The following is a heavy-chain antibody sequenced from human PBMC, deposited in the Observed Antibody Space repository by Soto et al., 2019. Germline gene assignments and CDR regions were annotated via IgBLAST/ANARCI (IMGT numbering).Heavy chain of an antibody. CDR3: AREKQTRYYYYYGMDV. J-gene: IGHJ6*02. D-gene: IGHD2-2*01. V-gene: IGHV4-31*03. CDR1: GGSISSGGYY. Sequence: SETLSLTCTVSGGSISSGGYYWSWIRQHPGKGLEWIGYIYYSGSTYYNPSLKSRVTISVDTSKNQFSLKLSSVTAADTAVYYCAREKQTRYYYYYGMDVWGQGTTVTVSS. CDR2: IYYSGST.